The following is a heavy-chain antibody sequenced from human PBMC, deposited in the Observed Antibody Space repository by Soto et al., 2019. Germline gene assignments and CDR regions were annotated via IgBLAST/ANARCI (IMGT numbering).Heavy chain of an antibody. J-gene: IGHJ6*02. Sequence: EVQLVESGGGLVQPGGSLRLPCAASGFTLSGYDIHWVRQATGKGLEWVSGIGSAGDTYYEDSMKGRFTISRENAKNSLYLQMNSLRVGDTAVYYCTRKTPTNGMAVWGQGTTVTVSS. CDR3: TRKTPTNGMAV. D-gene: IGHD2-15*01. V-gene: IGHV3-13*01. CDR2: IGSAGDT. CDR1: GFTLSGYD.